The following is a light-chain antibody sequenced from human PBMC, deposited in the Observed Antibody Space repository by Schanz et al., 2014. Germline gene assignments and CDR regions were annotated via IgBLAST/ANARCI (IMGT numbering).Light chain of an antibody. Sequence: EIVMTQSPATLSVSPGDTATLSCWASRTIGSNLAWYQQKPGQPPRLLVSGVSTRASGVPARFSGSESETEFTLTITNLQSEDSAIYYCQEYNNWPSYTFGRGTNLKIK. CDR2: GVS. V-gene: IGKV3-15*01. CDR3: QEYNNWPSYT. J-gene: IGKJ2*01. CDR1: RTIGSN.